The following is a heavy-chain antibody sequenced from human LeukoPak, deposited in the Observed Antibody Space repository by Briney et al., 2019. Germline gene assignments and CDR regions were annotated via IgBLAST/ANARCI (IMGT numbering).Heavy chain of an antibody. V-gene: IGHV4-39*07. CDR3: ARDEQQLVDY. CDR2: INHSGST. D-gene: IGHD6-13*01. CDR1: GDSISSSSSY. Sequence: PSETLSLTCSVSGDSISSSSSYWGWIRQPPGKGLEWIGEINHSGSTNYNPSLKSRLTISVDTSKNQFSLKLSSVTAADTAVYYCARDEQQLVDYWGQGTLVTVSS. J-gene: IGHJ4*02.